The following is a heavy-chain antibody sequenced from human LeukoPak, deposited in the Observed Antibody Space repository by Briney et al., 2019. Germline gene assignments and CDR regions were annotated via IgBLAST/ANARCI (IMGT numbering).Heavy chain of an antibody. Sequence: GGSLRLSCAASGFTFSSYAMSWVRQAPGKGLDWVSAISGSGGSTYYADSVKGRFTISRDNSKNTLYLQMNSLRAEDTAVYYCANDRDGDYQKIDYWGQGTLVTVSS. D-gene: IGHD4-17*01. J-gene: IGHJ4*02. CDR3: ANDRDGDYQKIDY. CDR1: GFTFSSYA. V-gene: IGHV3-23*01. CDR2: ISGSGGST.